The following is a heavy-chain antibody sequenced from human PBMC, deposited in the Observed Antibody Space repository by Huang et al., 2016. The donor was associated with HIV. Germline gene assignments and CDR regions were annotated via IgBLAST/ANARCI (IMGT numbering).Heavy chain of an antibody. D-gene: IGHD3-10*01. CDR1: GYRFRSNW. V-gene: IGHV5-51*01. CDR2: SYPGDSDN. J-gene: IGHJ6*02. CDR3: ARLIGSPSFYYGLDV. Sequence: EVQLVQSGAEVKKPGESLKISCKGSGYRFRSNWIGWVRQIPGKGLEWEGISYPGDSDNRYSQSFQGKVTISADKAINTAYLQWSSLKASDTAMYYCARLIGSPSFYYGLDVWGQGTTVTVSS.